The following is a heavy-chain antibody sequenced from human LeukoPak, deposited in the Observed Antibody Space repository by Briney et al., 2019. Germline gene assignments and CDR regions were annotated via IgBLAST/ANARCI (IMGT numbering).Heavy chain of an antibody. Sequence: GGSLRLSCAASRFIFSNYPMSWVRQAPGKGLEWVSSISASGGSTYYADSVKGRVTISRDNSKNTLYLQMNSLRPEDTAVYYCAKFGTTGPTMYGMDVWGKGTTVIVSS. D-gene: IGHD1-1*01. CDR1: RFIFSNYP. J-gene: IGHJ6*04. V-gene: IGHV3-23*01. CDR2: ISASGGST. CDR3: AKFGTTGPTMYGMDV.